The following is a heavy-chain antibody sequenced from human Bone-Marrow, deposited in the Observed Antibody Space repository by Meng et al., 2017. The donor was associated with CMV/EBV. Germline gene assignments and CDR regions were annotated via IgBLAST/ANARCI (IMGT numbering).Heavy chain of an antibody. CDR3: ARVRAVAGTGGAFDI. CDR2: ISSSGSTI. J-gene: IGHJ3*02. CDR1: GFTFSSYE. Sequence: GGSLRLSCAASGFTFSSYEMNWVRQAPGKGLEWVSYISSSGSTIYYADSVKGRFTISRDNAKNSLYLQMNSLRAEDTAVYYCARVRAVAGTGGAFDIWGQGTMVTVS. V-gene: IGHV3-48*03. D-gene: IGHD6-19*01.